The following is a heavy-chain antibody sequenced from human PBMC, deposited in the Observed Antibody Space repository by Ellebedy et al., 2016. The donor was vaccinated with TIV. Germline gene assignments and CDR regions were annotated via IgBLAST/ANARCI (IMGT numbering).Heavy chain of an antibody. V-gene: IGHV4-59*08. CDR2: IYYSETT. CDR3: ARQSLMSGSGWCDFFDF. D-gene: IGHD6-19*01. Sequence: MPSETLSLTCSVSGGSIYNDSWSWIRQPPGRGLEWIGNIYYSETTNYNPSLKSRVTISLDTSKNQFSLRLASVTAADPAVYYRARQSLMSGSGWCDFFDFWGPGTLVTVSS. J-gene: IGHJ4*02. CDR1: GGSIYNDS.